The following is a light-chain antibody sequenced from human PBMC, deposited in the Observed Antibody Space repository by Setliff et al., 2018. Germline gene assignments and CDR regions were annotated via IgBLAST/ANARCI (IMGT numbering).Light chain of an antibody. Sequence: QSALTQPRSVSGSPGQSVTISCTGTSSDFGGYNYVSWYQQHPGKAPKLMIYDVSKRPSGVPDRFSGSKSGNTASLTISWLQAEDEADYYCCSYAGSYTSLYVFGTGTKVT. CDR1: SSDFGGYNY. CDR2: DVS. V-gene: IGLV2-11*01. CDR3: CSYAGSYTSLYV. J-gene: IGLJ1*01.